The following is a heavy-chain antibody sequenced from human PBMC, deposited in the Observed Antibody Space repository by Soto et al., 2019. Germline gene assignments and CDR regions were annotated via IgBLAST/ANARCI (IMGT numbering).Heavy chain of an antibody. CDR1: GGSVSSGSYY. J-gene: IGHJ4*02. CDR2: IYYSGST. CDR3: ARGSGYDSSGYPLVDY. D-gene: IGHD3-22*01. V-gene: IGHV4-61*01. Sequence: SETLSLTCTVSGGSVSSGSYYWSWIRQPPGKGLEWIGYIYYSGSTNYNPSLKSRVTISVDTSKNQFSLKLSSVTAADTAVYYCARGSGYDSSGYPLVDYWGQGTLVTVSS.